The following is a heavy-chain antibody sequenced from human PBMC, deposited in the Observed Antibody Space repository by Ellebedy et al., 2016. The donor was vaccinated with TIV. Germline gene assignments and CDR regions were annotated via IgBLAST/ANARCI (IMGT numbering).Heavy chain of an antibody. CDR2: IWYDGSNV. V-gene: IGHV3-33*01. CDR1: GFTFSTYG. J-gene: IGHJ4*02. CDR3: ARASTSGWYILDY. Sequence: GESLKISCAASGFTFSTYGMHWVRQAPGKGLEWVAVIWYDGSNVYYADSVKGRFTISRDNSKNTLYLQMNSLRAEDTAVYYCARASTSGWYILDYWGQGTLVSVSS. D-gene: IGHD6-19*01.